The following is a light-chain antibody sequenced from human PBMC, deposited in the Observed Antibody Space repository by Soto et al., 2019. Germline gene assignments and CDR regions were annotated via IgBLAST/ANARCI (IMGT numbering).Light chain of an antibody. CDR1: QSVTKY. CDR3: QQRYNWLT. J-gene: IGKJ4*01. CDR2: DTS. Sequence: EIVLTQSPATLSLSPGERATLSCRASQSVTKYLAWYQQKPGQAPRLLIYDTSNRATGIPARFSGSGSGTYFTLTISSLESEDSGIYYCQQRYNWLTFGGGTKVEIK. V-gene: IGKV3-11*01.